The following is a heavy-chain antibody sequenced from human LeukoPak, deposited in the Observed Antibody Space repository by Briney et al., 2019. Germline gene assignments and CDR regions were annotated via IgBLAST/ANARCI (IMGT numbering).Heavy chain of an antibody. CDR2: ISYDGSNK. D-gene: IGHD6-19*01. J-gene: IGHJ4*02. Sequence: AGRSLRLSCAASGFTFSSYGMHWVRQAPGKGLEWVAVISYDGSNKYYADSVKGRFTISRDNSKNTVYLQMNSLTADDTAVYYCAKTTVGYSSGRYPGWPADCWGQGTLVTVSS. CDR1: GFTFSSYG. CDR3: AKTTVGYSSGRYPGWPADC. V-gene: IGHV3-30*18.